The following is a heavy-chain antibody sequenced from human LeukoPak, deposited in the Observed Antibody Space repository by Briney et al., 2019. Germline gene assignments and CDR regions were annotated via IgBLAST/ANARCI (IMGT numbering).Heavy chain of an antibody. CDR2: ISSSSSYT. V-gene: IGHV3-11*05. CDR3: ARDPSGSYLFDY. J-gene: IGHJ4*02. CDR1: GFTFSDYY. D-gene: IGHD1-26*01. Sequence: GGSLRLSCAASGFTFSDYYMSWIRQAPGKGLEWVSYISSSSSYTNYADSVKGRFTISRDNAKNSLYLQMNSLRAEDTAVYYCARDPSGSYLFDYWGQGTLVTVSS.